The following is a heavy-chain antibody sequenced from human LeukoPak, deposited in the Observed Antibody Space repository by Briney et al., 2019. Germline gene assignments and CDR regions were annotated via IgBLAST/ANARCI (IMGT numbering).Heavy chain of an antibody. CDR1: GFTFSTYS. J-gene: IGHJ6*02. CDR2: INTSSTYI. CDR3: AIHEPVITLSSYYYGMGV. Sequence: GGSLRLSCAASGFTFSTYSMNWVRQAPGKGLEWVSSINTSSTYIYYADSVKGRFTISRDNAKDSLYQQMNSLRAEYTAVYYCAIHEPVITLSSYYYGMGVGGPGTTVTVPS. D-gene: IGHD1-14*01. V-gene: IGHV3-21*01.